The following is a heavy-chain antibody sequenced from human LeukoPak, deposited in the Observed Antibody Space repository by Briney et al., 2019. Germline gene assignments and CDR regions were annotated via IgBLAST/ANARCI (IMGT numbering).Heavy chain of an antibody. CDR2: ISSGSRII. CDR3: ARNPAGIGDY. Sequence: PGGSLRLSCAASGFTFSTYNMNWVRQVPGKGLEWVSFISSGSRIIYYADSVKGRFTVSRDNAKNSLYLQMNSLRDEDTAVYYCARNPAGIGDYWGQGTLVTVSS. V-gene: IGHV3-48*02. D-gene: IGHD1-26*01. CDR1: GFTFSTYN. J-gene: IGHJ4*02.